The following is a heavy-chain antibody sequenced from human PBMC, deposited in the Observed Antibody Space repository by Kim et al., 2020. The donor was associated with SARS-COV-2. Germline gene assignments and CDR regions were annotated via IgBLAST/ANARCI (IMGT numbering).Heavy chain of an antibody. D-gene: IGHD6-19*01. CDR3: ARVPSIAVAGTTLYGMDV. J-gene: IGHJ6*02. V-gene: IGHV1-46*01. Sequence: QGRVTMTRDTSTSTVYMELSSLRSEDTAVYYCARVPSIAVAGTTLYGMDVWGQGTTVTVSS.